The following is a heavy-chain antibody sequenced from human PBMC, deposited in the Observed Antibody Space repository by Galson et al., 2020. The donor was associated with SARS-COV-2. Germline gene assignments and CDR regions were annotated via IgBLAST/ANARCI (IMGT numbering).Heavy chain of an antibody. D-gene: IGHD3-3*01. Sequence: SETLSLTCTVSGGSISSGSYYWSWIRQPAGKGLEWIGRIYANGGTNYNPSLKSRVAISVDTSKNQFSLNLNSVTAADTALYYCARERRLDLYFDYWGQVALVNVSS. J-gene: IGHJ4*02. CDR3: ARERRLDLYFDY. CDR1: GGSISSGSYY. V-gene: IGHV4-61*02. CDR2: IYANGGT.